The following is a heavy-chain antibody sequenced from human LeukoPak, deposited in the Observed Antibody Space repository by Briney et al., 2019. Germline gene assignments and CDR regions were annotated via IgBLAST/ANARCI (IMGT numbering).Heavy chain of an antibody. J-gene: IGHJ5*02. Sequence: GGSLRLSCAASGFTFTNYWMSWVRQAPGKGLELVANIKQDRSEKYYVDSVKGRFTISRDNAKNSLYLQMNSLRAEDTAVYYCARGKTTVTTWFDPWGQGTLVTVSS. CDR1: GFTFTNYW. V-gene: IGHV3-7*01. D-gene: IGHD4-17*01. CDR2: IKQDRSEK. CDR3: ARGKTTVTTWFDP.